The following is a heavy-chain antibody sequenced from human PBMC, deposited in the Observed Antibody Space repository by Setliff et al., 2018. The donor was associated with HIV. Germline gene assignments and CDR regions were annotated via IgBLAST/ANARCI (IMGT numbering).Heavy chain of an antibody. V-gene: IGHV1-46*02. Sequence: ASVKVSCKASRHNFKTYAFSWVRQAPGQGLEWMGAIIPSGGSTGYAEKFQARVTLTRDTSTSTVYMELSGLREEDTAVYYCARDGASGSGYYWADYWGQGTLVTVSS. CDR1: RHNFKTYA. CDR2: IIPSGGST. CDR3: ARDGASGSGYYWADY. J-gene: IGHJ4*02. D-gene: IGHD3-3*01.